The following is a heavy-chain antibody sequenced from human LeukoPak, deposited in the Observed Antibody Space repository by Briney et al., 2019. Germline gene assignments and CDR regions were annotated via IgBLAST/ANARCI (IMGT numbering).Heavy chain of an antibody. J-gene: IGHJ3*02. Sequence: GASVKVSCKVSGYTLTELSMHWVRQAPGKGLEWMGGFDPEDGETIYAQKFQGRVTMTEDTSTDTAYMELSSLRSEDTAVYYCARGPLEGYCSGTSCPAAEIWGQGTMVTVSS. CDR2: FDPEDGET. D-gene: IGHD2-2*01. CDR1: GYTLTELS. V-gene: IGHV1-24*01. CDR3: ARGPLEGYCSGTSCPAAEI.